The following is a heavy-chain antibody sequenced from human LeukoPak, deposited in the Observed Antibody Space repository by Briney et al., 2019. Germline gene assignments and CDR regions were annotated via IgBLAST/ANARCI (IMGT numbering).Heavy chain of an antibody. Sequence: GGSLRLSCVASGFTFTSHWMHLVRQAPGKGLVWVSRINSDGSSTSYADSVKGRFTISRDNAKNTLYLQMNSLRAEDTAVYYCASDFGSGSYWDAFAIWGQGTMVTVSS. D-gene: IGHD3-10*01. CDR3: ASDFGSGSYWDAFAI. CDR2: INSDGSST. J-gene: IGHJ3*02. V-gene: IGHV3-74*01. CDR1: GFTFTSHW.